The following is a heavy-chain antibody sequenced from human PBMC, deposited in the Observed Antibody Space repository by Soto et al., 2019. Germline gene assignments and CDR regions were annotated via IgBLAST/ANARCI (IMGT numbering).Heavy chain of an antibody. D-gene: IGHD4-17*01. CDR2: IIPIFGTA. CDR1: GRPFSSYA. J-gene: IGHJ5*02. CDR3: ARTTVTQIPGWFDP. Sequence: QVQLVQSGAEVKKPGYSVKVSCKASGRPFSSYAISWVRQAPGQGLEWMGGIIPIFGTANDAQKFQGRVTITADKSTSIAYMELSSLRSEDKDVYYCARTTVTQIPGWFDPWGQGPLVTVSS. V-gene: IGHV1-69*06.